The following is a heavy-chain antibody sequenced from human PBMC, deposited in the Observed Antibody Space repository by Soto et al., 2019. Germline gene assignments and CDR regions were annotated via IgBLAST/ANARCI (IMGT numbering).Heavy chain of an antibody. D-gene: IGHD4-17*01. J-gene: IGHJ5*02. CDR2: ISSNGDST. CDR1: GFTFSMFS. CDR3: VHPRSTVQIPPT. V-gene: IGHV3-64D*06. Sequence: LRLSCSASGFTFSMFSMHWVRQAPGKGLEYVSGISSNGDSTYYAGSVKGRFTISRDNSKNTLYLQMSSLRAVDTAVYYCVHPRSTVQIPPTWGQGTLVTVSS.